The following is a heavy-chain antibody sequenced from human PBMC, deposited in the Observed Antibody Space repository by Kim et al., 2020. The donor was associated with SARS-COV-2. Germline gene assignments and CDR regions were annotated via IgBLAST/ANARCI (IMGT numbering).Heavy chain of an antibody. V-gene: IGHV7-4-1*02. CDR1: GYTFTSYA. J-gene: IGHJ6*02. D-gene: IGHD1-1*01. CDR2: INTNTVNP. Sequence: ASVKVSCKASGYTFTSYAMNWVRQAPGQGLEWMGWINTNTVNPTYAQGFTGRFVFSLDTSVSTAYLQISSLKAEDTAVYYCARGSDWTINPHTYGVDVWGQGTTVTVSS. CDR3: ARGSDWTINPHTYGVDV.